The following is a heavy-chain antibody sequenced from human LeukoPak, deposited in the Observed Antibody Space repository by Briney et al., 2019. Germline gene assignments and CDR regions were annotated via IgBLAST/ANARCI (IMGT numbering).Heavy chain of an antibody. V-gene: IGHV4-38-2*01. Sequence: SETLSLTCAVSDYSITSDYYWGWIRQPPGKGLEWIGSVYHSGTTFYGPSLKSRVTISVDTSKNQFSLRLSSVTAADTAVYYCARSVGYGDSRFDYWGQGTLVTVSS. D-gene: IGHD4-17*01. CDR2: VYHSGTT. J-gene: IGHJ4*02. CDR3: ARSVGYGDSRFDY. CDR1: DYSITSDYY.